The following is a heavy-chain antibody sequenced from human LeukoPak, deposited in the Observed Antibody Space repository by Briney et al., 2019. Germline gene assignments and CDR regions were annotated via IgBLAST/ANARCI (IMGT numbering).Heavy chain of an antibody. CDR1: GGSMRSYY. Sequence: PSETLSLTCTVSGGSMRSYYWSWIRQPPGKGLEWIGEIDHSGSTNYNPSLKSRVTISVDTSKNQFLLSLKSVTGADTAAYYCARGLWLTMVRGVPLGVWGQGTTVTVSS. V-gene: IGHV4-59*12. CDR2: IDHSGST. D-gene: IGHD3-10*01. J-gene: IGHJ6*02. CDR3: ARGLWLTMVRGVPLGV.